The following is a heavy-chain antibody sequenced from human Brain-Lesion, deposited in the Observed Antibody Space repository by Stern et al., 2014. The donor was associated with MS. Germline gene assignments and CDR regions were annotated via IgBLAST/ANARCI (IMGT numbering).Heavy chain of an antibody. CDR2: INPNTGGT. V-gene: IGHV1-2*02. CDR1: GYIFTGYY. D-gene: IGHD3-3*01. Sequence: QLVQSGAEVKKPGASVKVSCKTSGYIFTGYYIHWVRQASGQGLEWMAWINPNTGGTKYAQKFQGRVTMSRDTSISTAYVELSSLTSDDTAVYYCARDQRGITIFGVVTDYYYLGMDVWGQGTTVTVSS. CDR3: ARDQRGITIFGVVTDYYYLGMDV. J-gene: IGHJ6*02.